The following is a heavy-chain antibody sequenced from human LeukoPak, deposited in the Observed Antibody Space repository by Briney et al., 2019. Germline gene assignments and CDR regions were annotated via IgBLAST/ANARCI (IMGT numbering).Heavy chain of an antibody. V-gene: IGHV3-74*01. D-gene: IGHD2-15*01. CDR2: INNDGSGT. Sequence: GGSLRLSCAASGFTFDDYAMHWVRQAPGKGPVWVSRINNDGSGTTYADSVKGRFTISRDDAKNTLYLQMNSLRAEDTAVYYCVRGGESTWSWGQGTLVTVSS. CDR1: GFTFDDYA. J-gene: IGHJ5*02. CDR3: VRGGESTWS.